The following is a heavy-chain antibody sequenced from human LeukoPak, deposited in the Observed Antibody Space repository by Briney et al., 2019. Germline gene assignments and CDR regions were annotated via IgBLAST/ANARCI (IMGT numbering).Heavy chain of an antibody. CDR3: ARDLLTFDY. Sequence: GGSLRLSCAASGFTFSSYAMHWVRQAPGKGLEYVSAISSNGGSTYYANSVKGRFTISRDNAKNSLYLQMNSLRAEDTAVYYCARDLLTFDYWGQGTLVTVSS. V-gene: IGHV3-64*01. CDR1: GFTFSSYA. CDR2: ISSNGGST. D-gene: IGHD3-9*01. J-gene: IGHJ4*02.